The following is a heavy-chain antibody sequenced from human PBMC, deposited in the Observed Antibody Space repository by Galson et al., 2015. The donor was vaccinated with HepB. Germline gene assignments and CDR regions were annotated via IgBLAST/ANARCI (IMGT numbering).Heavy chain of an antibody. CDR3: ARGSGGNFFDSSGYFH. CDR1: GFPFGKSG. CDR2: VSHDTTKT. J-gene: IGHJ4*02. Sequence: SLRLSCAASGFPFGKSGMHWVRQAPGKGLEWLAVVSHDTTKTSYADSVKGRFTISRDNSKDTVYLQMNSLRPDDTAVYYCARGSGGNFFDSSGYFHWGQGTQVT. D-gene: IGHD3-22*01. V-gene: IGHV3-30*03.